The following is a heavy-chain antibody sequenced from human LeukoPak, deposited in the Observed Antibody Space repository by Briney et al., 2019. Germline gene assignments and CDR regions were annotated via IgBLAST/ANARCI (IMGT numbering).Heavy chain of an antibody. CDR2: INPNSGGT. Sequence: ASVKVSCKASGYTFTGYYMHWVRQAPGQGLGWMGWINPNSGGTNYAQKFQGRVTMTRDTSISTAYMELSRLRSDDTAVYYCARTKREPSSWYNYYMDVWGKGTTVTVSS. CDR3: ARTKREPSSWYNYYMDV. V-gene: IGHV1-2*02. CDR1: GYTFTGYY. D-gene: IGHD6-13*01. J-gene: IGHJ6*03.